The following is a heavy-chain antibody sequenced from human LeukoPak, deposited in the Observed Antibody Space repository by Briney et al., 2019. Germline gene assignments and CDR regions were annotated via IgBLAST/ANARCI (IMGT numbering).Heavy chain of an antibody. CDR3: ARGSGSYYGFDY. V-gene: IGHV1-69*13. CDR1: GGTFSSYA. CDR2: IIPIFGTA. Sequence: SVKVSCKASGGTFSSYAISWVRQAPGQGLEWMGGIIPIFGTANYAQKFQGRVTITADESTSTAYMELGSLRSEDTAVYYCARGSGSYYGFDYWGQGTLVTVSS. J-gene: IGHJ4*02. D-gene: IGHD1-26*01.